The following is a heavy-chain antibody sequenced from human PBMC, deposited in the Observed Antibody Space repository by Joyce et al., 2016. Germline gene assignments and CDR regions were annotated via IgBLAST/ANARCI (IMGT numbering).Heavy chain of an antibody. D-gene: IGHD6-13*01. V-gene: IGHV3-53*01. CDR1: GISIMRSY. Sequence: VELVESGGGFFQPGESLRLSCSASGISIMRSYMAWVRQAPGKGMEWVAIMFGDGRTYFGDSVKGRCSISRDKSKNTVSLQMKSLTVGDTGFYYCARVANVASAGYDYWGPGTLVTVSP. CDR3: ARVANVASAGYDY. CDR2: MFGDGRT. J-gene: IGHJ4*02.